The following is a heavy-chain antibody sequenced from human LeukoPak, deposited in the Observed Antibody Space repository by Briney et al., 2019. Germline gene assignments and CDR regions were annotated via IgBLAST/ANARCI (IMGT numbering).Heavy chain of an antibody. Sequence: ASVNVSCKASGYTFTSYGISWVRQATGQGLERMGWISAYNGNTNYAQKLQGRVTMTTDTSTSTAYMELRSLRSDDTAVYYCARASSPLPWVDSGSWGQGTLVTVSS. CDR3: ARASSPLPWVDSGS. CDR2: ISAYNGNT. D-gene: IGHD1-14*01. V-gene: IGHV1-18*01. CDR1: GYTFTSYG. J-gene: IGHJ5*02.